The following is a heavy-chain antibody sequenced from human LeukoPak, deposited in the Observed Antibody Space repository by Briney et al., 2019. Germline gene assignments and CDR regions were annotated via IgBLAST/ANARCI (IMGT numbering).Heavy chain of an antibody. CDR2: IYYSGST. Sequence: SETLSLTCTVSGGSISSYYWSWIRQPPGKGLEWIGYIYYSGSTNYNPPLKSRVTISVDTSKNQFSLKLSSVTAADTAVYYCARGGAVGATTASYVYWGQGTLVTVSS. CDR3: ARGGAVGATTASYVY. V-gene: IGHV4-59*01. J-gene: IGHJ4*02. CDR1: GGSISSYY. D-gene: IGHD1-26*01.